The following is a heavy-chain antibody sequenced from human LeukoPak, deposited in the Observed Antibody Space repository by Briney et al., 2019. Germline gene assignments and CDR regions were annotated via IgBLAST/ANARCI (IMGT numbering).Heavy chain of an antibody. J-gene: IGHJ4*02. V-gene: IGHV3-48*03. CDR3: ARDPRGPDY. Sequence: GGSLRLSCAVSGFTFSRYEMSWIRQAPGKGLEWISYISPSGTTMYYVDSVKGRFIISRDNAKDSLCLQMNSLRVEDTAVYYCARDPRGPDYWGQGTLVTVSS. CDR1: GFTFSRYE. CDR2: ISPSGTTM.